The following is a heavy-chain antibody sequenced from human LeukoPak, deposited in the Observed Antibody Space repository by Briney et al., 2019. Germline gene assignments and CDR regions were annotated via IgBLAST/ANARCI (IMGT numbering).Heavy chain of an antibody. CDR1: GFTFTSFG. Sequence: ASVKVSCKASGFTFTSFGFSWVRQAPGRGLEWMGWISAYNGNTNYAQNLQGRVTMTTDASTSTVYMELRSLRSDDTATYYCGRWRESSNWPPGYLQYWGQGTLVIVSS. V-gene: IGHV1-18*01. D-gene: IGHD4-11*01. CDR2: ISAYNGNT. CDR3: GRWRESSNWPPGYLQY. J-gene: IGHJ1*01.